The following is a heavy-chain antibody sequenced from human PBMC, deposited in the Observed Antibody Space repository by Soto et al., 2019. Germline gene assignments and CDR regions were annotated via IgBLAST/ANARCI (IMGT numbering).Heavy chain of an antibody. V-gene: IGHV1-2*04. Sequence: ASVKVSCKASGGTFSSYAISWVRQAPGQGLEWMGGIIPNIGAANYAQKFQGWVTMTRDTSISTAYMELSRLRSDDTAVYYCARVYCSGGSCGFDYWGQGTLVTVSS. CDR1: GGTFSSYA. J-gene: IGHJ4*02. D-gene: IGHD2-15*01. CDR2: IIPNIGAA. CDR3: ARVYCSGGSCGFDY.